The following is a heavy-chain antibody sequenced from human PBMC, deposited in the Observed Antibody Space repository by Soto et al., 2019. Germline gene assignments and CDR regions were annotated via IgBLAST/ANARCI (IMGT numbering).Heavy chain of an antibody. CDR3: ARGRTYYDFWSGPSYYYMDV. CDR1: GGSFSGYY. J-gene: IGHJ6*03. CDR2: INHSGST. V-gene: IGHV4-34*01. D-gene: IGHD3-3*01. Sequence: SETLSLTCAVYGGSFSGYYWSWIRQPPGKGLEWIGEINHSGSTNYNPSLKSRVTISVDTSKNQFSLKLSSVTAADTAVYYCARGRTYYDFWSGPSYYYMDVWGKGTTVTVSS.